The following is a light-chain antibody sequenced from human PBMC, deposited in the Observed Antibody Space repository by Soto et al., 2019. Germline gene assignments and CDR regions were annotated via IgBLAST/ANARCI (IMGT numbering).Light chain of an antibody. J-gene: IGKJ1*01. V-gene: IGKV1-39*01. CDR1: QSITTY. CDR3: QQSSSSPWT. CDR2: IES. Sequence: DIQMTQSPSSLSASVGDRVTITCRASQSITTYLHWYQQKPGKAPKLLLYIESNLQSGVPSRFSGSGSEADFTLTISSLQPEDSATYYCQQSSSSPWTFGQGTRVEIK.